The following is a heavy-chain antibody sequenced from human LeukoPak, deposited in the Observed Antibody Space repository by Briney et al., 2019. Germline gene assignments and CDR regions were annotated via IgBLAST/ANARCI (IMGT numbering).Heavy chain of an antibody. V-gene: IGHV3-23*01. J-gene: IGHJ4*02. Sequence: RGSLRLSCAPATFTPKKYDVTWVRHAPGEGLEWVSGIRASGGATYYADSVKGRFNISRDNSENTLYLLMNSLRGEDTAIYYCAKEAGVDIVATTHFDYWGQGTLVTVSS. CDR1: TFTPKKYD. CDR2: IRASGGAT. CDR3: AKEAGVDIVATTHFDY. D-gene: IGHD5-12*01.